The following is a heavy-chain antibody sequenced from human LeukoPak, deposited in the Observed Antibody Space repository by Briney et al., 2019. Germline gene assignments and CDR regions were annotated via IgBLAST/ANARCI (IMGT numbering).Heavy chain of an antibody. CDR3: ARVPGKQWLDWGIDY. J-gene: IGHJ4*02. V-gene: IGHV3-21*01. CDR2: ISSSSSYI. D-gene: IGHD6-19*01. Sequence: PGGSLRLSCAASRFTFSSYSMNWVRQAPGKGLEWVSSISSSSSYIYYADSVKGRFTISRDNAKNSLYLQMNSLRAEDTAVYYCARVPGKQWLDWGIDYWGQGTLVTVSS. CDR1: RFTFSSYS.